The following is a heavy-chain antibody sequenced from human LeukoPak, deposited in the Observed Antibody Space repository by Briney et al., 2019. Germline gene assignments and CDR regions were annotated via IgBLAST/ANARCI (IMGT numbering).Heavy chain of an antibody. J-gene: IGHJ4*02. V-gene: IGHV4-4*07. CDR1: GASVTSFH. CDR3: ARKDGDY. CDR2: IYSSGST. D-gene: IGHD6-6*01. Sequence: SETLSLTCTVSGASVTSFHWTWIRQPAGKGLEWIGLIYSSGSTIYNPSLQSRVAMSVDMTKNQLSLKLSSVTAADTAMYYCARKDGDYWGQGTLVTVSS.